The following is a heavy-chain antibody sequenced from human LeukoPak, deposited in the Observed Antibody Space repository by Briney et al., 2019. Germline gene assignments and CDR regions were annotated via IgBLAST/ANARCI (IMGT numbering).Heavy chain of an antibody. Sequence: NPSETLSLTCTVAGGFISSGGYYWSWIRQFPGESLEWIGYIYYTGTTYYNPSLKTRVTLSVDTSKNQFSLRLSSVTAADTAVYYCARDISGVFDYWGQGTLVTVSS. CDR2: IYYTGTT. J-gene: IGHJ4*02. CDR3: ARDISGVFDY. V-gene: IGHV4-31*03. D-gene: IGHD3-10*01. CDR1: GGFISSGGYY.